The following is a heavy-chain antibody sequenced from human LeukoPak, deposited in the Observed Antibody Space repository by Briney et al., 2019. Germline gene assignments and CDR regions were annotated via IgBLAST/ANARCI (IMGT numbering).Heavy chain of an antibody. Sequence: PSETLSLTCTVSGSSISSYYRSWIRQPPGKGLEWIGYIYYSGTTNYNPSLKSRVTISVDTSKNQFSLKLSSVTAADTAVYFCARYWSRFDYWGQGTLVTVSS. CDR3: ARYWSRFDY. D-gene: IGHD1-1*01. V-gene: IGHV4-59*08. CDR1: GSSISSYY. CDR2: IYYSGTT. J-gene: IGHJ4*02.